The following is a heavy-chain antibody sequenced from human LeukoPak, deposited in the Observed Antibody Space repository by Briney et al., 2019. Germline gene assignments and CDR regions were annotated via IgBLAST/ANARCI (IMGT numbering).Heavy chain of an antibody. D-gene: IGHD3-16*01. J-gene: IGHJ4*02. CDR3: AILRTNREY. V-gene: IGHV3-7*01. Sequence: GGSLRLSCAASGFTFSTNWMYWVRQAPGKGLEWVADIKQDGSEKNYVDSVRGRFTISRDNAKNSLYLQMNSLRAEDTAVYYCAILRTNREYWGQGTLVTVSS. CDR1: GFTFSTNW. CDR2: IKQDGSEK.